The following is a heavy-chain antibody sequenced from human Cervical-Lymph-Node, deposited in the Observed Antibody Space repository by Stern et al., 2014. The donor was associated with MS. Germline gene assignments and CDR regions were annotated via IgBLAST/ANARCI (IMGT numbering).Heavy chain of an antibody. D-gene: IGHD6-19*01. CDR2: IRGKAYSYAT. CDR1: GFTFSGSA. CDR3: TSVSVAGSF. V-gene: IGHV3-73*01. Sequence: EVQLVESGGGLVQPGGSLQLSCAASGFTFSGSAIHWVRQVSGRGLDWVGRIRGKAYSYATAYAASLKGRFTISRDDSKNTAYLQMNSLKTEDTAVYYCTSVSVAGSFWGQGTLVTVSS. J-gene: IGHJ4*02.